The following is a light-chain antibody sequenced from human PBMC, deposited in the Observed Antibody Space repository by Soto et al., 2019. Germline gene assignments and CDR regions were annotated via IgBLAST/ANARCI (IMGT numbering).Light chain of an antibody. CDR2: GAS. CDR3: QQDSRTPRT. V-gene: IGKV3-20*01. CDR1: QTISSNY. J-gene: IGKJ1*01. Sequence: EIVLTQSPGTLSLSPGDRATLSCRASQTISSNYLAWYQQKLGQAPRLLIFGASRRATGIPDRFSGSGSGTDFTLTITRLESEDFAVYYCQQDSRTPRTFGQGTKVEIK.